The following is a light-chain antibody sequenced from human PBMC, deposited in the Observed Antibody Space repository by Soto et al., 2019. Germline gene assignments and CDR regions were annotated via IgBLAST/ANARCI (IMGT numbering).Light chain of an antibody. CDR1: QSISSW. CDR2: DAS. V-gene: IGKV1-5*01. Sequence: DIQMTQSPSTLSASVGDRVTITCRASQSISSWLAWYQQKPGKAPKLLIYDASSLESVVPSRFSGSGSGTEFTLTISSLQPDDFATYYCQQYNSYWYTFGQGTKLEIK. CDR3: QQYNSYWYT. J-gene: IGKJ2*01.